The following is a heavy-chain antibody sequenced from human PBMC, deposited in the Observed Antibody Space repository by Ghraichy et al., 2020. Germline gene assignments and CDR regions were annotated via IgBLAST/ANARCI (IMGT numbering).Heavy chain of an antibody. V-gene: IGHV4-30-2*01. CDR3: ARRRREYSSGWPKTYYGMDV. D-gene: IGHD6-19*01. J-gene: IGHJ6*02. CDR1: GGSISSGGYS. CDR2: IYHSGST. Sequence: SQTLSLTCAVSGGSISSGGYSWSWIRQPPGKGLEWIGYIYHSGSTYYNPSLKSRVTISVDRSKNQFSLKLSSVTAADTAVYYCARRRREYSSGWPKTYYGMDVWCQGTTVTVSS.